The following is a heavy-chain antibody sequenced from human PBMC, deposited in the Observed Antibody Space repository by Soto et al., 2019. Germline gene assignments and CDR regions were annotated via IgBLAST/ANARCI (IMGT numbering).Heavy chain of an antibody. Sequence: PSQTLSLTCDISGDSVSSNIAAWNWIRQSPSRGLEWLGRTYYRSKWYNDYAVSVKSRITINPDTSKNQFSLQLNSVTPEDTAVYYCAREGYCSSTSCYAGYYYYGMDVWGQGTTVTVSS. D-gene: IGHD2-2*01. CDR3: AREGYCSSTSCYAGYYYYGMDV. V-gene: IGHV6-1*01. CDR1: GDSVSSNIAA. J-gene: IGHJ6*02. CDR2: TYYRSKWYN.